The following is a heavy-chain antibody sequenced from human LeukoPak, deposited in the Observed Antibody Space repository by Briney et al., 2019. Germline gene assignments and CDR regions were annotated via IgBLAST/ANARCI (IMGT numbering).Heavy chain of an antibody. CDR1: GGSISSYY. CDR3: ARAVDDYGDYALDY. D-gene: IGHD4-17*01. Sequence: PSETLSLTCTVSGGSISSYYWSWIRQPPGKGLEWIGYIYYSGSTNYNPSLKSRVTISVDTSKNQFSLKLSSVTAADTAVYYCARAVDDYGDYALDYWGQGTLVTVSS. V-gene: IGHV4-59*01. CDR2: IYYSGST. J-gene: IGHJ4*02.